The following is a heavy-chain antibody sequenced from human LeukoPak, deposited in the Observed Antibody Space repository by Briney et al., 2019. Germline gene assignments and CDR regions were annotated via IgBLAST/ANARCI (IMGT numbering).Heavy chain of an antibody. J-gene: IGHJ4*02. D-gene: IGHD4/OR15-4a*01. CDR3: ARLLTTYFDF. V-gene: IGHV5-51*01. CDR2: IYPDDSDT. Sequence: GESLKLSCNGSGYRFSTYWIAWVRQMPGKGLEYMGVIYPDDSDTIYSPSFQGQVTISVDRSISTAYLQWSSLNVSDTAVYFCARLLTTYFDFWGQGALVTVS. CDR1: GYRFSTYW.